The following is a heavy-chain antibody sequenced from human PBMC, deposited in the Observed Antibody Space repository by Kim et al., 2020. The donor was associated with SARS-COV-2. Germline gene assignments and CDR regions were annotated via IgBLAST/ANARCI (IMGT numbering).Heavy chain of an antibody. CDR1: GGSISSSSYY. J-gene: IGHJ5*02. Sequence: SETLSLTCTVSGGSISSSSYYWGWIRQPPGKGLEWIGSIYYSGSTYYNPSLKSRVTISVDTSKNQFSLKLSSVTAADTAVYYCARESQYSSGWDWFDPWG. CDR2: IYYSGST. D-gene: IGHD6-19*01. V-gene: IGHV4-39*07. CDR3: ARESQYSSGWDWFDP.